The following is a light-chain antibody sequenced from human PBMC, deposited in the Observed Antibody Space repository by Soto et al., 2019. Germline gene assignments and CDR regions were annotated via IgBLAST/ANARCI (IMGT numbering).Light chain of an antibody. V-gene: IGKV3-20*01. CDR2: EAS. CDR3: HQCSYSPLT. J-gene: IGKJ4*01. Sequence: EIVLTQSPGTLSLSPGERATLSCRASQTVTNNYLAWYQQKPGQAPRLLIYEASRRATGIPVRFSGSGSGTDFTLTISRLEPEDFAVYYCHQCSYSPLTFGGGTKVEIK. CDR1: QTVTNNY.